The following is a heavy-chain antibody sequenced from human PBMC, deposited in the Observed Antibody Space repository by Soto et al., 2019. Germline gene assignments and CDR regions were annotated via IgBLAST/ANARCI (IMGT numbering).Heavy chain of an antibody. J-gene: IGHJ6*02. V-gene: IGHV3-23*01. D-gene: IGHD2-8*02. Sequence: EVQLLESGGGLVQPGGSLRLSCTASGFTFSTYAMTWVRQAPGKGLEWVSTISGSDGKTYYADSVRGRFTISRDNSKDTLYLQMNSLTAEDTAIYYCTKDWTGNTCPCMDVWGQGTTVTVSS. CDR1: GFTFSTYA. CDR3: TKDWTGNTCPCMDV. CDR2: ISGSDGKT.